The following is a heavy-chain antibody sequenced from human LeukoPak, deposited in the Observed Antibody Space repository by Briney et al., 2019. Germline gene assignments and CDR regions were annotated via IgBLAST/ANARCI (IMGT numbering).Heavy chain of an antibody. D-gene: IGHD5-24*01. V-gene: IGHV1-69*04. CDR1: GGTFSSYT. CDR2: IIPILGIA. CDR3: ARDRGDGYNYSPFDY. Sequence: SVKVSCKASGGTFSSYTISWVRQAPGQGLEWMGRIIPILGIANYAQKFQGRVTITADKSTNTAYMELSSLRSEDTAVYYCARDRGDGYNYSPFDYWGQGTLVTVSS. J-gene: IGHJ4*02.